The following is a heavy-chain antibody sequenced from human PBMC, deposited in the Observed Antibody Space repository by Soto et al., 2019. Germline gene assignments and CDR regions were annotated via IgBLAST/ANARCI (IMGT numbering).Heavy chain of an antibody. CDR2: IYYSGST. Sequence: SETLSLTCTVSGGSISSGGYYWSWIRQHPGKGLEWIGCIYYSGSTYYNPSLKSRVTISVDTSKNQFSLKLSSVTAADTAVYYCARDVFDYYDSSGYWVNWFDPWGQGTLVTVSS. V-gene: IGHV4-31*03. D-gene: IGHD3-22*01. J-gene: IGHJ5*02. CDR1: GGSISSGGYY. CDR3: ARDVFDYYDSSGYWVNWFDP.